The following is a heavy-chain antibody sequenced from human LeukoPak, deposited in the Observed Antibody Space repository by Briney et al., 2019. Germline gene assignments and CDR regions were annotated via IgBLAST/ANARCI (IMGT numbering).Heavy chain of an antibody. V-gene: IGHV4-61*02. J-gene: IGHJ6*03. Sequence: SETLSLTCTVSGDSISSGDYYWSWIRQPAGKGLEWIGRISSSGSTNYNPSLKSRVTISVDTSKNQFSLKLSSVTAADTAVYYCASGYSGYEFQDYYYYMDVWGKGTTVTISS. CDR1: GDSISSGDYY. CDR3: ASGYSGYEFQDYYYYMDV. D-gene: IGHD5-12*01. CDR2: ISSSGST.